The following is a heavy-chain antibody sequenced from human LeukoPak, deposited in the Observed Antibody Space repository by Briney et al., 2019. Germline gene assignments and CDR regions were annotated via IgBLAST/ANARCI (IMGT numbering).Heavy chain of an antibody. CDR2: INPHNGET. D-gene: IGHD3-16*02. V-gene: IGHV1-18*01. CDR3: ARLRLGEFSTGFDY. Sequence: ASVKVSCKASGYTFTSYGISWVRQAPGQGLEWMGWINPHNGETNYAQKLQGRVTMTTDTSTSTAYMKLRSLRSDDTAVYYCARLRLGEFSTGFDYWGQGTLVTVSS. CDR1: GYTFTSYG. J-gene: IGHJ4*02.